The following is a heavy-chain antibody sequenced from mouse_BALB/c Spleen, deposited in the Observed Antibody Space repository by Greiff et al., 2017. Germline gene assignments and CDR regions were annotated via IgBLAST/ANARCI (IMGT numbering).Heavy chain of an antibody. Sequence: EVKLVESGGGLVKPGGSLKLSCAASGFAFSSYDMSWVRQTPEKRLEWVAYISSGGGSTYYPDTVKGRFTISRDNAKNTLYLQMSSLKSEDTAMYYCARRGKDAMDYWGQGTSVTVSS. CDR1: GFAFSSYD. CDR2: ISSGGGST. CDR3: ARRGKDAMDY. J-gene: IGHJ4*01. D-gene: IGHD1-3*01. V-gene: IGHV5-12-1*01.